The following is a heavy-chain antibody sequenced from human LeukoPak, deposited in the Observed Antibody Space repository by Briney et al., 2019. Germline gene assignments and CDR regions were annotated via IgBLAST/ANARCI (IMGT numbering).Heavy chain of an antibody. J-gene: IGHJ3*02. CDR3: ARTDESGNAFDI. CDR1: GFTFSSYG. Sequence: GGSLRLSCAASGFTFSSYGMHWVRQAPGKGLEWVAVIWYDGSTKYYADSVKGRFTISRDNSKNTLYLQMNSLRAEDTAVYYCARTDESGNAFDIWGQGTMVTVSS. CDR2: IWYDGSTK. V-gene: IGHV3-33*01.